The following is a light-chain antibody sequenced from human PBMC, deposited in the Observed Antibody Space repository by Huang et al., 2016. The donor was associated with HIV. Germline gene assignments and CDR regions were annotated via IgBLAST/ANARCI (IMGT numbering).Light chain of an antibody. CDR1: QSVLYSSANKNY. J-gene: IGKJ1*01. CDR3: QQYYSSPET. Sequence: DIVMTQSPDSLAVSLGERATINCKSSQSVLYSSANKNYLAWYQQKPGHPPKLLIYWASIRESGVPDRFSGSGSGTDFTLTISSLQAEDVAVYYCQQYYSSPETFGQGTKVEIK. CDR2: WAS. V-gene: IGKV4-1*01.